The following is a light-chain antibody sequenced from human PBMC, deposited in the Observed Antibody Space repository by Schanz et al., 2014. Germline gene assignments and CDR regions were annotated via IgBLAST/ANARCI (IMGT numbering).Light chain of an antibody. V-gene: IGLV2-14*02. CDR1: SSDVGSYNL. Sequence: QSALTQPASVSGSPGQSITISCTGTSSDVGSYNLVSWYQQHPGKAPKLMIYEDTKRPSGVPDRFSGSKSGNTASLTVSGLQAEDEADYYCSSYTRSSPVVFGGGTKLTVL. J-gene: IGLJ2*01. CDR3: SSYTRSSPVV. CDR2: EDT.